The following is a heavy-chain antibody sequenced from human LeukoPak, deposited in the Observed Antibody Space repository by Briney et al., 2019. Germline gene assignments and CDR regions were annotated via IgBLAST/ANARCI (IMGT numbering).Heavy chain of an antibody. J-gene: IGHJ4*02. CDR1: GGSISSDY. Sequence: PSETLSLTCTVSGGSISSDYWSWIRQPPGKGLEWIGYIYYRGSTNYNPSLKSRVTISVDTSKNQFSLKLSSVTAADTAVYYCARLSGYSSGHYYSDYWGQGSLVTVSS. CDR3: ARLSGYSSGHYYSDY. V-gene: IGHV4-59*01. CDR2: IYYRGST. D-gene: IGHD3-22*01.